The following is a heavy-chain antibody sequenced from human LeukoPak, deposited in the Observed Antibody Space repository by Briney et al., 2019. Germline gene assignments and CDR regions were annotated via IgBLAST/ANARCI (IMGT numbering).Heavy chain of an antibody. D-gene: IGHD2-2*01. Sequence: ASVKVSCKASGYTFTSYTMNWVRQAPGQGLEWMGIINPSGGSTSYAQKFQGRVTMTRDTSTSTVYMELSSLRSEDTAVYYCARDGYEDGSTRAYYYYGMDVWGQGTTVTVSS. CDR3: ARDGYEDGSTRAYYYYGMDV. CDR1: GYTFTSYT. CDR2: INPSGGST. J-gene: IGHJ6*02. V-gene: IGHV1-46*01.